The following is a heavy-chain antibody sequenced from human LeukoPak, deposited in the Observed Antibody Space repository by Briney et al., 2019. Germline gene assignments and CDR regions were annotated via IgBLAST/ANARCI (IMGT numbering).Heavy chain of an antibody. V-gene: IGHV3-30*18. D-gene: IGHD6-6*01. CDR3: AKEGSSSFYYYYHMDV. CDR1: GFTFSSYG. Sequence: GGSLRLSCAASGFTFSSYGMHWVRQAPGKGLEWVAVISYDGSNKYYADSVKGRFTISRDNSKNTLYLQMNSLRAEDTAVYYCAKEGSSSFYYYYHMDVWGKGTTVTVSS. CDR2: ISYDGSNK. J-gene: IGHJ6*03.